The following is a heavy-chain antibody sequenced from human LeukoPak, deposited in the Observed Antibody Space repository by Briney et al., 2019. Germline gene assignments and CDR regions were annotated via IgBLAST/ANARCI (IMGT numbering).Heavy chain of an antibody. J-gene: IGHJ3*02. CDR3: ARGDYDYVWGSYRYDAFDI. Sequence: SETLPLTCAVYGGSFSGYYWSWIRQPPGKGLEWIGEINHSGSTNYNPSLRSRVTISVDTSKNQFSLKLSSVTAADTAVYYCARGDYDYVWGSYRYDAFDIWGQGTMVTVSS. CDR1: GGSFSGYY. CDR2: INHSGST. D-gene: IGHD3-16*02. V-gene: IGHV4-34*01.